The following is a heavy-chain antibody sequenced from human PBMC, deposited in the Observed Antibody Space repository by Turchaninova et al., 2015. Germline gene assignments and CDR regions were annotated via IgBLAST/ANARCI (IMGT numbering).Heavy chain of an antibody. Sequence: GSSVKVSCKASGGTFSSYAITWVRQAPGQGLEWMGGITAIFGTTNYAQRFQDRVTITADKSTTTVYMELRSLRSDDTAVYYCGRGNTYHYYSRTEHWGPGTLVTVSS. CDR2: ITAIFGTT. CDR1: GGTFSSYA. CDR3: GRGNTYHYYSRTEH. V-gene: IGHV1-69*06. J-gene: IGHJ4*02. D-gene: IGHD3-22*01.